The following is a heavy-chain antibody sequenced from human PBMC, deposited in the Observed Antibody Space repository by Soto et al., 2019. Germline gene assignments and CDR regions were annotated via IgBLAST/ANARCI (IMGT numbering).Heavy chain of an antibody. V-gene: IGHV4-34*01. CDR1: GGSFSGYS. D-gene: IGHD2-8*02. CDR3: ARDKITGLFDY. J-gene: IGHJ4*02. Sequence: QVQLQQWGAGLLKPSETLSLTCAVSGGSFSGYSWTWIRQPPGTGLEWIGEINHSGSTNYNPSLKSRVTISVGTSKNQFALKLTSVTAADTALYYCARDKITGLFDYWGQGTLVTVSS. CDR2: INHSGST.